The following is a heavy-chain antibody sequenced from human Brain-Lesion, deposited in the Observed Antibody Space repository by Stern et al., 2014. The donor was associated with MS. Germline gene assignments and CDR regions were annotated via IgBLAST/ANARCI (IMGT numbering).Heavy chain of an antibody. J-gene: IGHJ4*02. Sequence: QLQLQESGPGLVKPSGTLSLTCAVSGGSISSSNWWSWVRQSPGKGLEWIGESDHSGSTIYNPSLKSRVTGSVDTSKNRFSLNLSSGTAADTAVYFCARFPASRPHVFDSWGQGTLVTVSS. CDR3: ARFPASRPHVFDS. CDR2: SDHSGST. CDR1: GGSISSSNW. D-gene: IGHD6-13*01. V-gene: IGHV4-4*02.